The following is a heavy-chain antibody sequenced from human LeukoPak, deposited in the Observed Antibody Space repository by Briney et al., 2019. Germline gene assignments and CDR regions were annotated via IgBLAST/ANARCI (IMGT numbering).Heavy chain of an antibody. D-gene: IGHD3-16*02. CDR3: ARESHYVWGSYRADY. CDR1: GYTFTSYG. CDR2: ISAYNGNT. J-gene: IGHJ4*02. V-gene: IGHV1-18*01. Sequence: ASVKVSCKASGYTFTSYGISWVRQAPGQGLEWMGWISAYNGNTNYAQKLQGRVTTTTDTSTSTAYMELRSLRSDDTAVYYCARESHYVWGSYRADYWGQGTLDTVSS.